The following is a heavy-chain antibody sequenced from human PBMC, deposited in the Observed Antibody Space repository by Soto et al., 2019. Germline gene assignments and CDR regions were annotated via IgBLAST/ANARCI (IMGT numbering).Heavy chain of an antibody. V-gene: IGHV1-18*01. CDR2: AYNGNT. CDR1: GYIFASCG. D-gene: IGHD2-8*01. CDR3: ARGGILNGGFYGPDY. J-gene: IGHJ4*02. Sequence: ASVKVSWKASGYIFASCGRSWVRQAPGQGLEWMGCAYNGNTNYAQSLQGRVTMTTDTSTSTGYMELRSLRSDDTAVYYCARGGILNGGFYGPDYWGQGTVVTVSS.